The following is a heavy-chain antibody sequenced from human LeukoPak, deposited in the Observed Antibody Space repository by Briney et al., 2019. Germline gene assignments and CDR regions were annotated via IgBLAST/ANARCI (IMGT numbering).Heavy chain of an antibody. CDR3: ARAIYYDILTGYYHYYMDV. CDR1: GGSISSYY. D-gene: IGHD3-9*01. Sequence: SETLSLTCTVSGGSISSYYWSWIRQPPGKGLEWIGYIYYSGSTNYNPSLKSRVTISVDTSKNQLSLKLSSVTAADTAVYYCARAIYYDILTGYYHYYMDVWGKGTTVTISS. J-gene: IGHJ6*03. V-gene: IGHV4-59*01. CDR2: IYYSGST.